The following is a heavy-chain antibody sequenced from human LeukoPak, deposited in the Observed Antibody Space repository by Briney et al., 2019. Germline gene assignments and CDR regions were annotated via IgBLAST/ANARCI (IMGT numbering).Heavy chain of an antibody. D-gene: IGHD3-10*01. CDR1: GGSISSYY. Sequence: SETLSLTYTVSGGSISSYYWSWIRQPPGKGLEWIGYIYYSGSTNYNPSLKSRVTISVDTSKNQFSLKLSSVTAADTAVYYCARVLWFGELLADAFDIWGQGTMVTVSS. CDR2: IYYSGST. CDR3: ARVLWFGELLADAFDI. V-gene: IGHV4-59*01. J-gene: IGHJ3*02.